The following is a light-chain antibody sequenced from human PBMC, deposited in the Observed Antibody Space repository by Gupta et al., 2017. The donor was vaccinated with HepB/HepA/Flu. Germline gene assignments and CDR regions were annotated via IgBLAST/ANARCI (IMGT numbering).Light chain of an antibody. J-gene: IGLJ1*01. Sequence: QSALPQPAPVSGSPGQSITISCTGTSSDVGGYNYVSWYQQHPGKAPKLMIYDVSKRPAGVSNRFSGSKSGNTASLTISGRQDEDEADYYGSSYTSSSTYVFGTGTKVTVL. V-gene: IGLV2-14*03. CDR1: SSDVGGYNY. CDR2: DVS. CDR3: SSYTSSSTYV.